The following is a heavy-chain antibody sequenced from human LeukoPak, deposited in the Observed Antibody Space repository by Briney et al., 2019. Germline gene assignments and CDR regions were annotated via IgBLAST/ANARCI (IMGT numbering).Heavy chain of an antibody. D-gene: IGHD3-22*01. Sequence: GGSLRLSCAAPGFTFSSYSMNWVRQAPGKGLEWVSSISSSSSYIYYADSVKGRFTISRDNAKNSLYLQMNSLRAGDTAVYYCARDHVWRILINSSGYLDYWGQGTLVTVSS. V-gene: IGHV3-21*01. J-gene: IGHJ4*02. CDR3: ARDHVWRILINSSGYLDY. CDR2: ISSSSSYI. CDR1: GFTFSSYS.